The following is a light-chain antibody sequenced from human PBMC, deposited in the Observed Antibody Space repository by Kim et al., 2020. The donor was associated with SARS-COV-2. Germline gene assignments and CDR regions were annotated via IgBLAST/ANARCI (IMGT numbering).Light chain of an antibody. CDR1: QDIRNN. J-gene: IGKJ4*01. Sequence: EIVMTQSPAPLSVSPGERVILSCRASQDIRNNLAWYQQKPGQAPRLLIHGASIRATGIPARFSGSGSETEFTLTISSLQSEDFAVYYCQQYNIWPPLTFGGVTKVDIK. CDR2: GAS. CDR3: QQYNIWPPLT. V-gene: IGKV3-15*01.